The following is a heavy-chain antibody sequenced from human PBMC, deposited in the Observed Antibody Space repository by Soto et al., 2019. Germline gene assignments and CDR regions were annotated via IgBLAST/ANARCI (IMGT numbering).Heavy chain of an antibody. Sequence: GGSLRLSCAASGFTFSSYGMHWVRQAPGKGLEWVAVISYDGSNKYYADSVKGRFTISRDNSKNTLYLQMNSLRTEDTAVYYCAKDVFKRGSGGMDVWGQGTTVTV. CDR2: ISYDGSNK. CDR3: AKDVFKRGSGGMDV. CDR1: GFTFSSYG. V-gene: IGHV3-30*18. J-gene: IGHJ6*02. D-gene: IGHD3-10*01.